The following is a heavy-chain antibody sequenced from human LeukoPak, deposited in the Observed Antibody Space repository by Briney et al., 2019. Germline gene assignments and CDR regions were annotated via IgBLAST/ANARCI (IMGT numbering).Heavy chain of an antibody. D-gene: IGHD6-13*01. CDR3: AKDGGSSWLYYYYYYGMDV. CDR2: ISWSSGSI. J-gene: IGHJ6*02. Sequence: GGSLRLSCAASGFTFSSYSMNWVRQAPGKGLEWVSGISWSSGSIGYADSVKGRFTISRDNAKNSLYLQMNSLRAEDTALYYCAKDGGSSWLYYYYYYGMDVWGQGTTVTVSS. V-gene: IGHV3-9*01. CDR1: GFTFSSYS.